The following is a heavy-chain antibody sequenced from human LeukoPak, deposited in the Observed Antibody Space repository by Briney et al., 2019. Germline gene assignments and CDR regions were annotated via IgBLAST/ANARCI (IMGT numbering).Heavy chain of an antibody. CDR2: ISGSGGST. D-gene: IGHD2-15*01. Sequence: GGSLRLSCAASRLTFSNYAVSWVRQAPGKGLEWVSAISGSGGSTYYADSVKGRFTISRDNSKNTLYLQMNSLRAEDTAVYYCAKLTVVVVALDYWGQGTLVTVSS. J-gene: IGHJ4*02. CDR3: AKLTVVVVALDY. V-gene: IGHV3-23*01. CDR1: RLTFSNYA.